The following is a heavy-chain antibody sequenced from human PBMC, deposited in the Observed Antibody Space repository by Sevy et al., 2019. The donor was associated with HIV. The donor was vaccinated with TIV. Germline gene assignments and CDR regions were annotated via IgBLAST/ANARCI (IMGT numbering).Heavy chain of an antibody. CDR3: ARDRTYSSGWFGNYYYDMDV. CDR2: MNPHTGGT. V-gene: IGHV1-2*04. Sequence: ASVKVSCKASGYTFTGYYMHWVRQAPGQGLEWMGWMNPHTGGTNYAQKFHGWVTMTRDTSITTAYMELSRLRSDDTAVYYCARDRTYSSGWFGNYYYDMDVWGQGTTVTVSS. J-gene: IGHJ6*02. CDR1: GYTFTGYY. D-gene: IGHD6-19*01.